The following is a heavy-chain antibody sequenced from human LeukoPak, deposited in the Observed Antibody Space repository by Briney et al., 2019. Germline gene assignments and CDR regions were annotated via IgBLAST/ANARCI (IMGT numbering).Heavy chain of an antibody. J-gene: IGHJ4*02. Sequence: GGSLRLSCAASGFTFSSYAMSWVRQAPGKGLEWVSAISGSGGSTYYADSVKGRFTISRDNSKNTLYLQMNSLRAEDTAVYYCAKGPGGGDTAMGDYWGQGTLVTVSS. CDR2: ISGSGGST. CDR1: GFTFSSYA. CDR3: AKGPGGGDTAMGDY. D-gene: IGHD5-18*01. V-gene: IGHV3-23*01.